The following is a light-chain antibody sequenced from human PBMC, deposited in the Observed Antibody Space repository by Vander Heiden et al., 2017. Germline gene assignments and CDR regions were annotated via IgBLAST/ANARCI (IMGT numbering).Light chain of an antibody. CDR1: SSDVGGYNY. CDR2: EVS. J-gene: IGLJ1*01. CDR3: CSYAGSSYV. Sequence: QSALTQPRSVSGSPGQSVTISCTGTSSDVGGYNYVSWYQQHPGKAPKLMIYEVSKRPTGGPDRVSGSKSGNTASLTISGLQAEDEADYYCCSYAGSSYVFGTGTKVTVL. V-gene: IGLV2-11*01.